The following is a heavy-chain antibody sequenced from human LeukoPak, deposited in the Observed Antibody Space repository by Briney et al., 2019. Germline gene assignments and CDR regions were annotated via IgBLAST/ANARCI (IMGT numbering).Heavy chain of an antibody. CDR1: GGSISSGDYY. CDR2: IYYSGST. V-gene: IGHV4-30-4*01. CDR3: ARVFCDGSVDTAMVFDY. J-gene: IGHJ4*02. Sequence: SETLSLTCTVSGGSISSGDYYWSWIRQPPGKGLEWIGYIYYSGSTYYNPSLKSRVTISVDTSKNQFSLKLSSVTAADTAVYYCARVFCDGSVDTAMVFDYWGQGTLVTVSS. D-gene: IGHD5-18*01.